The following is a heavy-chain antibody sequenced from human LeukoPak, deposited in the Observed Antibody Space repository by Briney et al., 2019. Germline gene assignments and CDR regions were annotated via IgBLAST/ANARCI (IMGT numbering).Heavy chain of an antibody. CDR2: IRGTPYGGTT. J-gene: IGHJ4*02. CDR1: GCTFSDYA. CDR3: TGAGKPPYFDY. V-gene: IGHV3-49*03. Sequence: GGSLRLSCAASGCTFSDYAMSWFRQAPGKGLEWVALIRGTPYGGTTEYAASVKGRFTISRDDSKSIAYLQMNSLKTEDTAVYYCTGAGKPPYFDYWGQGTLVIVSS.